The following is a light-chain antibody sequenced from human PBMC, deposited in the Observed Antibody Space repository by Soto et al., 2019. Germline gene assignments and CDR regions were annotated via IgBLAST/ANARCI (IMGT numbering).Light chain of an antibody. Sequence: EIVMTQSPATLSVSPGEGATLSCRASQSVSTNLAWLQQKPGQAPRLLIHGASTRATGIPARFSGSGYGTEITLTISSLQSEDFAVYYCQQYHNWPPYTFGQGTKLEIK. CDR2: GAS. CDR1: QSVSTN. V-gene: IGKV3-15*01. J-gene: IGKJ2*01. CDR3: QQYHNWPPYT.